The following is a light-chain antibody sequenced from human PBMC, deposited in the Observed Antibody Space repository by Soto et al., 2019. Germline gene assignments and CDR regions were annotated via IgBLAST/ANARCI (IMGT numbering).Light chain of an antibody. J-gene: IGKJ1*01. CDR2: GAS. CDR3: HQYGSSPQT. Sequence: EIVLTQSPGTLSLSPGERATLTCRASQSVSSSYLGWYQQKLGQAPRLLIYGASSRATGIPDRFSGSGSGTDFTLTISRLEPEDFAVYYCHQYGSSPQTFGQGTKVEIK. CDR1: QSVSSSY. V-gene: IGKV3-20*01.